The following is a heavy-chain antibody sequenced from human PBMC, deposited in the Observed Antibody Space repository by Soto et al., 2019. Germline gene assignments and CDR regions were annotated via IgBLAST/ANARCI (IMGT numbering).Heavy chain of an antibody. V-gene: IGHV1-18*01. CDR3: ARDRGVAPPVAGNTHHYYYMDV. Sequence: QDQLVQSGAEVKKPGASVTVSCKASGYSFTNYGVTWVRQAPGQGLEWMGWISAFNGNTHYAQNLQGRVTMTTDASRSTAYMELRSLRSDDTAVYYCARDRGVAPPVAGNTHHYYYMDVWGKGTTVTVSS. CDR1: GYSFTNYG. J-gene: IGHJ6*03. D-gene: IGHD6-19*01. CDR2: ISAFNGNT.